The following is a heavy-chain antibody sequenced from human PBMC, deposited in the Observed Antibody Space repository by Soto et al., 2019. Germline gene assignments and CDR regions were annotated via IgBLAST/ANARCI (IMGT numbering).Heavy chain of an antibody. CDR3: ARVPVAVAAAEDYYGLDV. CDR1: GVSITSYY. J-gene: IGHJ6*02. V-gene: IGHV4-4*07. Sequence: SETLSLTCSVSGVSITSYYWSWIRQSAGGGLEWMGRINTDGLSTYSPSFKSRLTMSLDTSKNQVSLRLISVTAADTAVYFCARVPVAVAAAEDYYGLDVWGQGTTVTVSS. D-gene: IGHD2-15*01. CDR2: INTDGLS.